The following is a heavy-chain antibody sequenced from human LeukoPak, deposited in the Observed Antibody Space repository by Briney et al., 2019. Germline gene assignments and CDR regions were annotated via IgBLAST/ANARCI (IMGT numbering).Heavy chain of an antibody. J-gene: IGHJ4*02. CDR2: ISAYAGKT. CDR1: GYTFTSYG. Sequence: ASVKVSCKACGYTFTSYGITWVRQAPGQGPEWMGWISAYAGKTEYAQKFQGRVTMTTDTSTNTAYMELRSLGSDDTAVYYCARDLGNRVATTPDHWGQGTLVTVSS. D-gene: IGHD5-12*01. CDR3: ARDLGNRVATTPDH. V-gene: IGHV1-18*01.